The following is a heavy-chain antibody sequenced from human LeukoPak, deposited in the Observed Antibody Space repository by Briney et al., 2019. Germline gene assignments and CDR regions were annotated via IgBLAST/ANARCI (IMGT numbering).Heavy chain of an antibody. Sequence: ASVKVSCKASGYTFTGYYMHWVRQAPGQGLEWMGWINPNSGGTNYAQKFQGRVTMTRDTSISTAYMELSSLRSEDTAVYYCAREAGIAVAGPGHFDYWGQGTLVTVSS. V-gene: IGHV1-2*02. CDR1: GYTFTGYY. CDR3: AREAGIAVAGPGHFDY. D-gene: IGHD6-19*01. J-gene: IGHJ4*02. CDR2: INPNSGGT.